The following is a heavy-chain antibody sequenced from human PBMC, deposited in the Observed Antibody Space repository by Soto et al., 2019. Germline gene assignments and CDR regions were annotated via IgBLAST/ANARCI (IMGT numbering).Heavy chain of an antibody. CDR1: GGSISSYY. Sequence: SETLSLTCTVSGGSISSYYWSWIRQPPGKGLEWIGYIYYSGSTNYNPSLKSRVTISVDTSKNQFSLKLSSVTAADTAVYYCASITMVRGKQRYYYYYVMDVWGQGTTGTVS. J-gene: IGHJ6*02. CDR2: IYYSGST. V-gene: IGHV4-59*01. CDR3: ASITMVRGKQRYYYYYVMDV. D-gene: IGHD3-10*01.